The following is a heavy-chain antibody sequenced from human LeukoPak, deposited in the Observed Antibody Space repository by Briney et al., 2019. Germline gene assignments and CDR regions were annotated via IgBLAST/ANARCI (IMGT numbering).Heavy chain of an antibody. Sequence: SETLSLTCAVYGGSFSGYYWSWIRQPPGKGLEWIGEINHSGSTNYNPSLKSRFTISVDTSKNQFSLKLRSVTAAATAVYYCARATLRPYYYDSSGYFSAFDIWGQGTMVTVSS. V-gene: IGHV4-34*01. CDR1: GGSFSGYY. CDR2: INHSGST. D-gene: IGHD3-22*01. J-gene: IGHJ3*02. CDR3: ARATLRPYYYDSSGYFSAFDI.